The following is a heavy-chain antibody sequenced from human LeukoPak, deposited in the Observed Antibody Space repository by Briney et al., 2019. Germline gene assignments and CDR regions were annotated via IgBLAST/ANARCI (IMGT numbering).Heavy chain of an antibody. J-gene: IGHJ3*02. CDR3: ASCGGDCSYHAFDI. CDR1: GFTFSSYG. V-gene: IGHV3-30*03. CDR2: ISYDGSTK. D-gene: IGHD2-21*02. Sequence: PGGSLRLSCAASGFTFSSYGIHWVRQSPGKGLEWVAVISYDGSTKYYVDSVKGRFTISRDNSKNTLYLQMNSLRAEDTAVYYCASCGGDCSYHAFDIWGQGTMVTVSS.